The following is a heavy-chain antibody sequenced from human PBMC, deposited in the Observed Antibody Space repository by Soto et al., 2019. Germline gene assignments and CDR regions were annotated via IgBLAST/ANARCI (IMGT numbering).Heavy chain of an antibody. Sequence: SETLSLTCTVSGGSISSYYWSWIRQPPGKGLEWIGYIYYSGSTNYNPSLKSRVTISVDTSKNQFSLKLSPVTAADTAVYYCARSTLSGFDYYYMDVWGKGTTVTVSS. J-gene: IGHJ6*03. CDR3: ARSTLSGFDYYYMDV. V-gene: IGHV4-59*01. CDR1: GGSISSYY. CDR2: IYYSGST. D-gene: IGHD2-2*01.